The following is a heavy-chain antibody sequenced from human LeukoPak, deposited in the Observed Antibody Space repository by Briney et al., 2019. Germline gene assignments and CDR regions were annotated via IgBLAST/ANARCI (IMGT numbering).Heavy chain of an antibody. CDR3: ARDKWELVY. CDR2: IYYSGST. Sequence: SETLSLTCTVSGGSISSSSYYWGWIRQPPGKGLEWIGSIYYSGSTYYNPSLKSRVSISVDTSKNQFSLKLSSVTAADTAVYYCARDKWELVYWGQGTLVTVSS. CDR1: GGSISSSSYY. D-gene: IGHD1-26*01. V-gene: IGHV4-39*07. J-gene: IGHJ4*02.